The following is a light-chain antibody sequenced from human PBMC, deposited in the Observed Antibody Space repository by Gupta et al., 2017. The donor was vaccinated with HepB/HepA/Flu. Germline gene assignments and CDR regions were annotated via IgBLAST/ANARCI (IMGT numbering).Light chain of an antibody. V-gene: IGLV3-19*01. Sequence: SSELTQDPAVSVALGQTVRITCQGDSLRSYYASWYQQKPGQAPGLVIYGKHNRPAGIPDRFSGSSSGNKASLTITGAQAEDEADYYCNSRDSSGHFVFGGGTKLTVL. CDR3: NSRDSSGHFV. CDR1: SLRSYY. J-gene: IGLJ3*02. CDR2: GKH.